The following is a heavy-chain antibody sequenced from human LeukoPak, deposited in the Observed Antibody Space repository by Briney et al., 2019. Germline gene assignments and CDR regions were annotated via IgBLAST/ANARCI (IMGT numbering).Heavy chain of an antibody. CDR3: ARDLPMTGYYLMSVFHY. CDR1: GFTFDDYA. V-gene: IGHV3-48*03. D-gene: IGHD3-9*01. CDR2: IGSSGTTI. J-gene: IGHJ4*02. Sequence: GGSLRLSCAASGFTFDDYAMNWVRQAPGKGLEWVSYIGSSGTTIYYADSVKGRFTISRDNAKNSLYLQMNSLRAEDTAVYYCARDLPMTGYYLMSVFHYWGQGTLVTVSS.